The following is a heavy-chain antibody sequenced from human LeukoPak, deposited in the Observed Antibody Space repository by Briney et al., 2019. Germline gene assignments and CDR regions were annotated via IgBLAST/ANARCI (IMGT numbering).Heavy chain of an antibody. J-gene: IGHJ4*02. CDR1: GGSITNYY. CDR3: SRGVVIAPQTFDY. CDR2: SYYNGNT. Sequence: PSETLSLTCTVSGGSITNYYWSWIRQPPGKGLEWIGFSYYNGNTKYNPSLKSRVTISVDMSKNQFSLSLRSVTAADRAVYYCSRGVVIAPQTFDYWGQGTLVTVSS. D-gene: IGHD2-21*01. V-gene: IGHV4-59*01.